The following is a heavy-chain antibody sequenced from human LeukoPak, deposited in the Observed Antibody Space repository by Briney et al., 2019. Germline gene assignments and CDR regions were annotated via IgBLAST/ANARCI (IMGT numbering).Heavy chain of an antibody. D-gene: IGHD3-3*01. Sequence: SETLSVTCTVSGGSISSYYWSWIRQPPGKGVECIGYIYYSGSTNYNPSLKSRVTISVDTSKNQFSLKLSSVTAADTAVYYCARGGGDFWSGYYTDYYMDVWGKGTTVTVSS. V-gene: IGHV4-59*01. CDR3: ARGGGDFWSGYYTDYYMDV. CDR1: GGSISSYY. CDR2: IYYSGST. J-gene: IGHJ6*03.